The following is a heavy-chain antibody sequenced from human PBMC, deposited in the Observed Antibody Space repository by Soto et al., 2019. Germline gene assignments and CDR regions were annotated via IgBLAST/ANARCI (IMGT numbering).Heavy chain of an antibody. D-gene: IGHD2-2*01. CDR3: VHRGCSSGFGGDNWFDP. V-gene: IGHV2-5*02. CDR2: IYWDDSK. J-gene: IGHJ5*02. CDR1: GFSLSTSPVA. Sequence: QITLKESGPTLVKPTQTLTLTCTFSGFSLSTSPVAVGWIRQPPGKALEWLAIIYWDDSKHYSPSLQSGVTLTKDTSKNQVVLTMTNMDPVDTATYYCVHRGCSSGFGGDNWFDPLGQGTLVIVSS.